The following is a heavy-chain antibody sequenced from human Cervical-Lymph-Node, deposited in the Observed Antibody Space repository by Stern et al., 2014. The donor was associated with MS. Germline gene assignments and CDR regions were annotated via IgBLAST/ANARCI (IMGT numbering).Heavy chain of an antibody. Sequence: QLQLQESGPGLVKPSETLSLTCTVSGGSIGRSSYYWGWIRQPPGKGLEWIGNIFYTGSTFYDPSLKSRVTISADTSHNHFSLSLNSVPAADTAVYYCARGAGVFDSWGQGTLVTVSP. CDR3: ARGAGVFDS. J-gene: IGHJ4*02. CDR2: IFYTGST. CDR1: GGSIGRSSYY. V-gene: IGHV4-39*02. D-gene: IGHD6-19*01.